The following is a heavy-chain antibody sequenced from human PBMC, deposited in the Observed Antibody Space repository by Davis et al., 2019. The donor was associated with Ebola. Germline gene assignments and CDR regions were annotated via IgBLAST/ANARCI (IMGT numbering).Heavy chain of an antibody. D-gene: IGHD6-13*01. CDR3: ARGGLYSRLFHWFDP. J-gene: IGHJ5*02. CDR1: GYTFTSYA. Sequence: ASVKVSCKASGYTFTSYAMHWVRQAPGQRLEWMGWINAGNGNTKYSQKFQGRVTITRDTSASTAYMELSSLRSEDTAVYYCARGGLYSRLFHWFDPWGQGTLVTVSS. CDR2: INAGNGNT. V-gene: IGHV1-3*01.